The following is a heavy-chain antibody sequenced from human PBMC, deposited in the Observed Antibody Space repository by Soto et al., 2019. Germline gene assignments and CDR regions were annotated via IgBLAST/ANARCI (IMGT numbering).Heavy chain of an antibody. Sequence: GGSLRLSCAASGFTFSSYAMSWVRQAPGKGLEWVSSINVGVGNTHYADSVKGRFTISRDNSKNTLYLQMNSLRAEDTAVYYCARAAGLLVRGVFYCYYGMDVWGQGTTVTVSS. CDR1: GFTFSSYA. CDR2: INVGVGNT. V-gene: IGHV3-23*01. CDR3: ARAAGLLVRGVFYCYYGMDV. D-gene: IGHD3-10*01. J-gene: IGHJ6*02.